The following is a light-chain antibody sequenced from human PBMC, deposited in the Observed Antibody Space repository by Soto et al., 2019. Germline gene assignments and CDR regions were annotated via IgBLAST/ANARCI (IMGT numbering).Light chain of an antibody. J-gene: IGLJ3*02. Sequence: NFMLTQPHSVSESPGKTVTISCTRTRGTIVSNYVQWYQQRPGSAPTTVIYEDNQRPSGVPDRFSGSIDTPSNTASLTIFGLQTEDEADYYCQSYDSSNVVFGGGTQLTVL. CDR2: EDN. CDR3: QSYDSSNVV. CDR1: RGTIVSNY. V-gene: IGLV6-57*04.